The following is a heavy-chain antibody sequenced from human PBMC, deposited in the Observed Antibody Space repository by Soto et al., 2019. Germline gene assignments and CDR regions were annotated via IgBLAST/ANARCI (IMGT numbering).Heavy chain of an antibody. CDR2: INHSGST. CDR1: GGSFSGYY. J-gene: IGHJ4*02. Sequence: SEALSLTCAVYGGSFSGYYWSWIRQPPGKGLEWIGEINHSGSTNYNPSLKSRVTISVDTSKNQFSLKLSSVTAADTAVYYCARRRGGDTYYFDYCGQGTLVTVSS. CDR3: ARRRGGDTYYFDY. V-gene: IGHV4-34*01. D-gene: IGHD3-16*01.